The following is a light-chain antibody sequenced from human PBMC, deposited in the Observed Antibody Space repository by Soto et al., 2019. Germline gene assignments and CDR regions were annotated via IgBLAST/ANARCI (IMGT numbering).Light chain of an antibody. CDR3: QTCGTGIHV. CDR2: LNSHGSH. Sequence: QLVLTQSPSASASLGASVKLTCTLSSGHSSYAIAWPPQQPEKGPRYLMNLNSHGSHSRGDGIPDRSSGSSSGAERYLTISSLQSDEEADYYWQTCGTGIHVFGKGTKLTVL. CDR1: SGHSSYA. J-gene: IGLJ2*01. V-gene: IGLV4-69*01.